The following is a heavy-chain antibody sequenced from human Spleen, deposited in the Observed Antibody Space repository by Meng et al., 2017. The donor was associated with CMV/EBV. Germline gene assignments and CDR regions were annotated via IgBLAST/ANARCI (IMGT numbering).Heavy chain of an antibody. Sequence: QVQLQESGPGRVKPSETLSLTCTVSVGSISSYYWSWIRQPAGKGLEWLGRIYTSGSTNYNPSLKSRVTMSVDTSKNQFSLKLSSVTAADTAVYYCAAYDYVRFDPWGQGTLVTVSS. CDR3: AAYDYVRFDP. D-gene: IGHD3-16*01. CDR2: IYTSGST. V-gene: IGHV4-4*07. J-gene: IGHJ5*02. CDR1: VGSISSYY.